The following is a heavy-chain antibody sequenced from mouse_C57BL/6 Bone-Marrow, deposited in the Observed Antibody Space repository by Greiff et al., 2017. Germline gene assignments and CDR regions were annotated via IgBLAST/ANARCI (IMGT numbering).Heavy chain of an antibody. V-gene: IGHV6-3*01. Sequence: EVKVEESGGGLVQPGGSMKLSCVASGFTFSNYWLNWVRQSPEKGLAWVAQIRLKSDNYATNYAESVKGRFTISRNDSKSSVYLQMNNLRAEDTGIYYCTGVRWLPHFDYWGQGTTLTVSS. J-gene: IGHJ2*01. CDR3: TGVRWLPHFDY. CDR1: GFTFSNYW. CDR2: IRLKSDNYAT. D-gene: IGHD2-3*01.